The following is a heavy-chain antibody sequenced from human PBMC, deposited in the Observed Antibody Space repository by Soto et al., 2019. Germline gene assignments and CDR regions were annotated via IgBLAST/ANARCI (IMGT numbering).Heavy chain of an antibody. J-gene: IGHJ4*02. CDR3: ARDKMIDDFGLGTYDY. CDR2: VSGYNGKT. D-gene: IGHD3-10*01. V-gene: IGHV1-18*04. Sequence: QVQLVQSGGEVKKSGASFKVSCKTSGYTFTSFGVSWVRQAPGQGLEWMGWVSGYNGKTKYAQTLQGRVTMTADTYMSTAYMELRGLRSDDTAVYFCARDKMIDDFGLGTYDYWGQGTTVTVSS. CDR1: GYTFTSFG.